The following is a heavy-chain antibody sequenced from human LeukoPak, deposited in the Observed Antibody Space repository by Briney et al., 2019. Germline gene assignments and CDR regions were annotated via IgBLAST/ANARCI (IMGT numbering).Heavy chain of an antibody. CDR2: ISGSGGST. CDR1: GFTFSSYA. D-gene: IGHD6-19*01. J-gene: IGHJ6*02. CDR3: AKDISIAVAGIPYYYGMDV. V-gene: IGHV3-23*01. Sequence: PGGSLRLSCAASGFTFSSYAMSWVRQAPGKGLEWVSAISGSGGSTYYADSVKGRFTISRDNSKNTLYLQMNSLRAEDTAVYYCAKDISIAVAGIPYYYGMDVWGQGTTVTVSS.